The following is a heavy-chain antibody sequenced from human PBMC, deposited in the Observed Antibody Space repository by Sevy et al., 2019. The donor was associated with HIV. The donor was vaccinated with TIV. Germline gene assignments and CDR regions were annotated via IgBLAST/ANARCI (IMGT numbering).Heavy chain of an antibody. Sequence: GGSPRLSCAASGFTFSNAWMNWVRQAPGRGLEWVGRIKSKTDGGTTDYAAPVKGRFTISRDDSKNTLYLQMNSLKMEDTAVYYCTTDYYYDSSGYYRSYAFDIWGQRTMVTVSS. J-gene: IGHJ3*02. CDR1: GFTFSNAW. CDR3: TTDYYYDSSGYYRSYAFDI. V-gene: IGHV3-15*01. CDR2: IKSKTDGGTT. D-gene: IGHD3-22*01.